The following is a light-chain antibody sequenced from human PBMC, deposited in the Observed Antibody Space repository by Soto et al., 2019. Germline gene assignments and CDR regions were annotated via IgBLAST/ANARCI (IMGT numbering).Light chain of an antibody. J-gene: IGKJ2*01. V-gene: IGKV1-5*01. CDR2: DAS. Sequence: DLQMTQSPSTVSASVGDGVTITCRASQSISTWLAWYQQKPGKAPNLLIYDASTLESGGPSGFSGSGSGTEFTLTISSLQPDDSATYSCQQYNSYPYTFGQGNKLEIK. CDR1: QSISTW. CDR3: QQYNSYPYT.